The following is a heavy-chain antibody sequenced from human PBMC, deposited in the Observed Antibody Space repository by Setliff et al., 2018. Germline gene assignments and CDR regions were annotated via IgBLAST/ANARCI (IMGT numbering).Heavy chain of an antibody. CDR2: ISYDGSLE. J-gene: IGHJ6*03. D-gene: IGHD6-13*01. CDR1: ESTFRTYA. CDR3: AKQLSNFVYYFFMDV. Sequence: GESLKISCAASESTFRTYAMHWVRQAPGKGLEWVAVISYDGSLEFYADSVKGRFTISRDNPRNKVYLQLDSLRVEDTALYYCAKQLSNFVYYFFMDVWGKGTTVTVSS. V-gene: IGHV3-30*04.